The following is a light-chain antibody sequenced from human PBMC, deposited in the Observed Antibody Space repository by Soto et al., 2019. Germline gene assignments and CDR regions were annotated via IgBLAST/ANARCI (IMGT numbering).Light chain of an antibody. CDR2: SNY. J-gene: IGLJ3*02. CDR1: ISNIGSNT. CDR3: AAWDDSLNGWV. Sequence: QTVVTQPPSASGTPGQRVTISCSGSISNIGSNTVNWYQQLPGTAPKLLIYSNYQRPSGVPDRFSGSKSGTSASLAISGLQSEDEADYHCAAWDDSLNGWVFGGGTKLTVL. V-gene: IGLV1-44*01.